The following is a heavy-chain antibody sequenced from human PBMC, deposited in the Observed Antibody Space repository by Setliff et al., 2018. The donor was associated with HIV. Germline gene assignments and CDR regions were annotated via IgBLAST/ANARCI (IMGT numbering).Heavy chain of an antibody. CDR1: GFSFSRYW. Sequence: GGSLRLSCAASGFSFSRYWMSWVRQAPGKGLEWVASIDLFGSEENYVDSVKGRFTISRDNTKNSLHLQLDSLSAEDAAVYFCARDGHLYGQPFDYWGQGALVTVSS. D-gene: IGHD3-10*01. CDR3: ARDGHLYGQPFDY. CDR2: IDLFGSEE. J-gene: IGHJ4*02. V-gene: IGHV3-7*05.